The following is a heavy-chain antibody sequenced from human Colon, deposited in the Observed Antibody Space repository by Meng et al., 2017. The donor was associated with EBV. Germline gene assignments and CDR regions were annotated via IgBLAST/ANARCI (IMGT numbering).Heavy chain of an antibody. Sequence: QVQLQQWGAGLLKPSETLSITCADYGGSFSNSYWSWIRQPSGKRLEWIGEINESGSTKYNPSLKSRVTILMDTSKNQFSLRLSSVTAADTAVYYCRNAFCSAEAGCSDQWGQGTLVTVSS. V-gene: IGHV4-34*01. D-gene: IGHD3-3*01. CDR2: INESGST. J-gene: IGHJ4*02. CDR1: GGSFSNSY. CDR3: RNAFCSAEAGCSDQ.